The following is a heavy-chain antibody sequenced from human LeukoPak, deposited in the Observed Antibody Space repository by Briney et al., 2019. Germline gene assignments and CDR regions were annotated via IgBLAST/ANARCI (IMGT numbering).Heavy chain of an antibody. D-gene: IGHD6-19*01. CDR2: ISSSSYI. Sequence: TGGSLRLSCAASGFTFSSYSMNWVRQAPGKGPEWVSSISSSSYIYYADSVKGRFTISRDNAKNSLYLQMNSLRAEDAAVYYCARERVAGTFDYWGQGTLVTVSS. CDR3: ARERVAGTFDY. CDR1: GFTFSSYS. V-gene: IGHV3-21*01. J-gene: IGHJ4*02.